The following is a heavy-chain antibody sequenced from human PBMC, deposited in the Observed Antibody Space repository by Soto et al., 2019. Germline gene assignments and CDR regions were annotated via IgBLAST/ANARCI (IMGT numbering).Heavy chain of an antibody. CDR1: GASISSGDYY. CDR3: ARSSYDSSTYYLYY. Sequence: PSETLSLTCTVSGASISSGDYYWTWIRQPPGKGLEWIGSIYYSGSTYYNPSLKSRVTISVDTSNNQFSLKLSSVTAADTAVYYCARSSYDSSTYYLYYCGQGTLVTVSS. CDR2: IYYSGST. D-gene: IGHD3-22*01. J-gene: IGHJ4*02. V-gene: IGHV4-30-4*01.